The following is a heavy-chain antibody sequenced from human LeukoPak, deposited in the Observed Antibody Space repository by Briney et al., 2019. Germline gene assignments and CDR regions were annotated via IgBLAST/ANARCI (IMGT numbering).Heavy chain of an antibody. CDR1: GYTFTSYD. CDR3: APSKRGGYYMFDP. Sequence: GASVKVSCKASGYTFTSYDINWVRQATGQGLEWMGWMNPNSGNTGYAQKFQGRVTITRNTSISTAYMELSSLRSEDTAVYYCAPSKRGGYYMFDPWGQGTLVTVSS. D-gene: IGHD3-3*01. V-gene: IGHV1-8*03. CDR2: MNPNSGNT. J-gene: IGHJ5*02.